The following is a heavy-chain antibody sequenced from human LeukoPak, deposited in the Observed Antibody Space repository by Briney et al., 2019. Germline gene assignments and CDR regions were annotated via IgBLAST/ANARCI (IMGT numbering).Heavy chain of an antibody. CDR3: ARKRFMDYDILTGYFVGGRGAFDI. Sequence: SETLSLTCAVYGGSFSGYYWSWIRQPPGKGLEWIGEINHSGSTNYNPSLKSRVTISVDTSKNQFSLKLSSVTAADTAVYYCARKRFMDYDILTGYFVGGRGAFDIWGQGTMVTVSS. CDR1: GGSFSGYY. J-gene: IGHJ3*02. V-gene: IGHV4-34*01. CDR2: INHSGST. D-gene: IGHD3-9*01.